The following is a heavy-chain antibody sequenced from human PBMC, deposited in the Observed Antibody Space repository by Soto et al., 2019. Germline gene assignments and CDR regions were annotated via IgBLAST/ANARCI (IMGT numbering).Heavy chain of an antibody. J-gene: IGHJ4*02. CDR1: GFTFSSYA. CDR2: ISYDGSNK. CDR3: ARESRGLRSGSYYSY. V-gene: IGHV3-30-3*01. D-gene: IGHD3-10*01. Sequence: GGSLRLSCAASGFTFSSYAMHWVRQAPGKGLEWVAVISYDGSNKYYADSVKGRFTISRDNSKNTLYLQMNSLRAEDTAVYYCARESRGLRSGSYYSYWGQGTLVTVSS.